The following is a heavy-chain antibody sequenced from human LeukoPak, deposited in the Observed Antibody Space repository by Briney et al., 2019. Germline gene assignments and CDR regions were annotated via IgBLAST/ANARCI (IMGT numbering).Heavy chain of an antibody. CDR2: IIPIFGTA. V-gene: IGHV1-69*13. Sequence: SEKVSCKASGCTFSSYAISWVRQAPGQGLEWMGGIIPIFGTANYAQKFQGRVTITADESTSTAYMELSSLRSEDTAVYYCARIAAAYSGYDGGYYWVQGTLVTVSS. J-gene: IGHJ4*02. CDR1: GCTFSSYA. D-gene: IGHD5-12*01. CDR3: ARIAAAYSGYDGGYY.